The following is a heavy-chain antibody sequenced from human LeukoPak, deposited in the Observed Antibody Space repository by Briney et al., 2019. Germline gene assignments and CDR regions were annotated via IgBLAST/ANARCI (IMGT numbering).Heavy chain of an antibody. CDR3: ARVSTVAGCSDY. CDR2: IYYSGST. Sequence: RTSETLSLTCTVSGGSISSSSYYWGWIRQPPGKGLEWIGSIYYSGSTYYNPSLKSRVTISVDTSKNQFSLKLSSVTAADTAVYYCARVSTVAGCSDYWGQGTLVTVSS. J-gene: IGHJ4*02. D-gene: IGHD6-19*01. V-gene: IGHV4-39*07. CDR1: GGSISSSSYY.